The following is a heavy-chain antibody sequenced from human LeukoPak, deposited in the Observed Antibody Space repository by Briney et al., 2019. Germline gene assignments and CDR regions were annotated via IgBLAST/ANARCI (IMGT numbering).Heavy chain of an antibody. D-gene: IGHD4-23*01. V-gene: IGHV3-30-3*01. J-gene: IGHJ4*02. Sequence: QSGGSLRLSCAASGFTFSSYAMHWVRQAPGKGLEWVAVISYDGSNKYYADSVKGRFTISRDNSKNALYLQMNSLRAEDTAVYYCARDDYGGNSPFDYWGQGTLVTVSS. CDR3: ARDDYGGNSPFDY. CDR2: ISYDGSNK. CDR1: GFTFSSYA.